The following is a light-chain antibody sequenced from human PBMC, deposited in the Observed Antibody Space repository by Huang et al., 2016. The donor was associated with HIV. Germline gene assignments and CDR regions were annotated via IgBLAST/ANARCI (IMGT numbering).Light chain of an antibody. J-gene: IGKJ2*01. CDR2: DAS. Sequence: ERVLTQSPVTLSASPGERATLSCRASQGVSSNLAWYQQKPGQAPRLFIHDASTRASDIPARFSGSGSDIEFTLTISSLQSEDSAVYYCQQYNNWPRTFGQGTKLEIK. CDR1: QGVSSN. V-gene: IGKV3-15*01. CDR3: QQYNNWPRT.